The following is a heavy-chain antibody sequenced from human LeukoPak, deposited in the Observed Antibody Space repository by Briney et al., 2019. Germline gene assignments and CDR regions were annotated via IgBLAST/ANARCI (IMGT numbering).Heavy chain of an antibody. CDR2: IWLDGSNK. J-gene: IGHJ4*02. CDR3: ARDPYYYDSSGYYGGYYFDY. Sequence: GGSLRLSCAASGFTFSSYGMNWVRQAPGKGLEWVAVIWLDGSNKYYADSVKGRFTISRDNSKNTLYLQMNSLRAEDTAVYYCARDPYYYDSSGYYGGYYFDYWGQGTLVTVSS. CDR1: GFTFSSYG. V-gene: IGHV3-33*01. D-gene: IGHD3-22*01.